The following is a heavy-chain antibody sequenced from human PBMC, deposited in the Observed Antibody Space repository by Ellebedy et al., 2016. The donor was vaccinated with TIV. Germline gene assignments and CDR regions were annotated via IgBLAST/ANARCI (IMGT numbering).Heavy chain of an antibody. J-gene: IGHJ5*02. CDR2: ISAYNGDT. CDR3: ARVARGFFDP. CDR1: GYTFTGHY. D-gene: IGHD3-10*01. Sequence: AASVKVSCKASGYTFTGHYMHWVRQAPGQGLEWMGWISAYNGDTNYAQKFQGRVTMTRDTSTSTVYMELRRLKSDDTGVYYCARVARGFFDPWGQGSLVTVSS. V-gene: IGHV1-18*04.